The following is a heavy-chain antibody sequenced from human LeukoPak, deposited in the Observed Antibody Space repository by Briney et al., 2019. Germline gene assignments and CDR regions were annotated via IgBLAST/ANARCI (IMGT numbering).Heavy chain of an antibody. CDR3: ARAGVNYDSSGYFPDDAFDI. CDR2: IPVIVGST. CDR1: GFTFGNYA. J-gene: IGHJ3*02. V-gene: IGHV3-23*01. D-gene: IGHD3-22*01. Sequence: PGGSLRLSCVASGFTFGNYAMGWFRQPPGRGLGGVSAIPVIVGSTYYADSVKGRFTISRDNFKNTLYLQMNSLRAEDTAVYYCARAGVNYDSSGYFPDDAFDIWGQGTMVTVSS.